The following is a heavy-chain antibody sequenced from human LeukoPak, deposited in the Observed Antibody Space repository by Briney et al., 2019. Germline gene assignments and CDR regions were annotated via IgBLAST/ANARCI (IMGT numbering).Heavy chain of an antibody. CDR1: GFTFSSYG. CDR2: ISYDGSNK. D-gene: IGHD3-22*01. V-gene: IGHV3-30*18. J-gene: IGHJ4*02. Sequence: GRSLRLSRAASGFTFSSYGMHWVRQAPGKGLEWVAVISYDGSNKYYADSVKGRFTISRDNSKNTLYLQMNSLRAEDTAVYYCAKEPLGYYYDSPPRYWGQGTLVTVSS. CDR3: AKEPLGYYYDSPPRY.